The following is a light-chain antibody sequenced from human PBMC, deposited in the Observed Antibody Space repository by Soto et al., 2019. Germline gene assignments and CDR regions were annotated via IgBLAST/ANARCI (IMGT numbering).Light chain of an antibody. CDR2: GAS. V-gene: IGKV3-15*01. J-gene: IGKJ5*01. Sequence: EVVITQSPATLSVSPGERATLSFRGSQSVSSNLAWYQQKPGQAPRLLIYGASTRATGTPARFSGSGSGTEFTLTISSLQSEDFAVYYCQQYNSWPPYTFGQGTRLEIK. CDR3: QQYNSWPPYT. CDR1: QSVSSN.